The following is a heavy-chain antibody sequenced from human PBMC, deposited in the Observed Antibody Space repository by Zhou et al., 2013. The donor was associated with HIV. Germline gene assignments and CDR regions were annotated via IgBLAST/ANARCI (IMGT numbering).Heavy chain of an antibody. V-gene: IGHV1-2*02. CDR3: ARGRLVGASFYYGMDV. J-gene: IGHJ6*02. D-gene: IGHD1-26*01. CDR1: GYTFTGYY. CDR2: INPNSGDT. Sequence: QVQLVQSGAEVKKPGASVKVSCKASGYTFTGYYLHWVRQAPGQGLEWMGWINPNSGDTKFAYQFQGRVTMTRDTSITTVYMDLSRLGSDDTAVYYCARGRLVGASFYYGMDVWGQGTTVTVSS.